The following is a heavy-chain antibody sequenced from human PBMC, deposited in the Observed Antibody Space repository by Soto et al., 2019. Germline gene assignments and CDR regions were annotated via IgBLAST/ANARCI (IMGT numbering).Heavy chain of an antibody. J-gene: IGHJ4*02. Sequence: EVQLLESGGGLVQPGGSLRLSCAASGFTFSSSAMNWVRQAPGKGLEWVSAISGSGDSTYYADSVKGRFTIARDNSKITLYLQMNSLRAGDTAVYYCAKRIDGYYYFDYWGQGTLVTVSS. D-gene: IGHD1-26*01. CDR1: GFTFSSSA. CDR3: AKRIDGYYYFDY. V-gene: IGHV3-23*01. CDR2: ISGSGDST.